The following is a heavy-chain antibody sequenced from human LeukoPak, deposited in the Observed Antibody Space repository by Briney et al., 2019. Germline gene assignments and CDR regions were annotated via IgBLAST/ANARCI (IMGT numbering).Heavy chain of an antibody. CDR2: IIPIFGTA. V-gene: IGHV1-69*01. Sequence: ASVKVFCKASGGTFSSYAISWVRQAPGQGLEWMGGIIPIFGTANYAQKFQGRVTITADESTSTAYMELSSLRSEDTAVYYCARVRGYCSGGSCSGYYFDYWGQGTLVTVSS. D-gene: IGHD2-15*01. CDR3: ARVRGYCSGGSCSGYYFDY. J-gene: IGHJ4*02. CDR1: GGTFSSYA.